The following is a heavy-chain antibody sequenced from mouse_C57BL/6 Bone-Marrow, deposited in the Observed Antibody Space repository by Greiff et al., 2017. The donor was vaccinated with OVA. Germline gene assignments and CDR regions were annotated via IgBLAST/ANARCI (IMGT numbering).Heavy chain of an antibody. D-gene: IGHD1-1*01. V-gene: IGHV1-15*01. J-gene: IGHJ2*01. Sequence: QVQLQQPGAELVRPGASVTLSCKASGYTFTDYEMHWVKQTPVHGLEWIGAIDPDTGGTAYNQKFKGKAILTADTSSSTAYMELRSLTSEDSAVYYGTKSGYYYGSLFDYWGKGTTLTVST. CDR1: GYTFTDYE. CDR2: IDPDTGGT. CDR3: TKSGYYYGSLFDY.